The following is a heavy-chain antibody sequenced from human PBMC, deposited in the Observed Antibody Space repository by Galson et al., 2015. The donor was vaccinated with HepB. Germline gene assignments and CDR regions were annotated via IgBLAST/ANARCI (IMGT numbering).Heavy chain of an antibody. D-gene: IGHD6-19*01. CDR2: ISGSGGST. CDR1: GFTFSSYA. Sequence: SLRLSCAASGFTFSSYAMSWVRQAPGKGLEWVSAISGSGGSTYYADSVKGRFTISRDNSKNTLYLQMNSLRAEDTAVYYCAKSGGDRGYSSGWYPYYGMDVWGQGTTVTVSS. CDR3: AKSGGDRGYSSGWYPYYGMDV. J-gene: IGHJ6*02. V-gene: IGHV3-23*01.